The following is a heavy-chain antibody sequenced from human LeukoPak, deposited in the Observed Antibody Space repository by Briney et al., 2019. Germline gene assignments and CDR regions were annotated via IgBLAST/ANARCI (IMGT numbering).Heavy chain of an antibody. CDR3: ARDRSPVATSHDAFDI. J-gene: IGHJ3*02. V-gene: IGHV3-21*01. D-gene: IGHD5-24*01. CDR1: GFTFSSYS. Sequence: GGSLRLSCAASGFTFSSYSMNWVRQAPGKGLEWVSSISSSSYIYYADSVKGRFTISRDNAKNSLYLQMNSLRAEDTAVYYCARDRSPVATSHDAFDIWGQGTMVTVSS. CDR2: ISSSSYI.